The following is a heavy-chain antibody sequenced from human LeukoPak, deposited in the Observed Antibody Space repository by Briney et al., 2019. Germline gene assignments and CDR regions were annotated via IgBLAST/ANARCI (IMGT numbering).Heavy chain of an antibody. Sequence: SETLSLTCTVSGGSISSASYYWGWIRQPPGKGLQWIGSIYYSGDTYYNPSLKSRVTISVDTSKNQFSLKLSSVTAADTAVYYCARHLAFPQRGRVLDYYYYGMDVWGQGTTVTVSS. V-gene: IGHV4-39*01. J-gene: IGHJ6*02. D-gene: IGHD3-16*01. CDR3: ARHLAFPQRGRVLDYYYYGMDV. CDR1: GGSISSASYY. CDR2: IYYSGDT.